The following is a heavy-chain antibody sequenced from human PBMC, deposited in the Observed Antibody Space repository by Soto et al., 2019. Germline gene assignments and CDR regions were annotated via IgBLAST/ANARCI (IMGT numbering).Heavy chain of an antibody. J-gene: IGHJ6*02. CDR1: GFTFSSYA. CDR3: ARDRYSSSWYYYYGMDV. Sequence: GGSVRLSCAASGFTFSSYAMHWVRQAPGKGLEWVAVISYDGSNKYYADSVKGRFTISRDNSKNTLYLQMNSLRAEDTAVYYCARDRYSSSWYYYYGMDVWGQGTTVTVSS. CDR2: ISYDGSNK. D-gene: IGHD6-13*01. V-gene: IGHV3-30-3*01.